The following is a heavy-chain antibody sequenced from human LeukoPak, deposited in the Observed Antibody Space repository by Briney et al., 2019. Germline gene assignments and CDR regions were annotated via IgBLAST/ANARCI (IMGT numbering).Heavy chain of an antibody. CDR1: GFTFSSYS. V-gene: IGHV3-48*04. CDR3: AELGITMIGGV. D-gene: IGHD3-10*02. Sequence: GGSLRLSCAASGFTFSSYSMKWVRQAPGKGLEWVSYISSSGSTIYYADSVKGRFTISRDNAKNSLYLQMNSLRAEDTAVYYCAELGITMIGGVWGKGTTVTISS. CDR2: ISSSGSTI. J-gene: IGHJ6*04.